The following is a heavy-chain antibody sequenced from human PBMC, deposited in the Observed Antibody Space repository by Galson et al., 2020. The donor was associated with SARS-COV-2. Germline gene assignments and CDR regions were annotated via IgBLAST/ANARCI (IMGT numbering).Heavy chain of an antibody. J-gene: IGHJ4*02. CDR2: INGVGTST. V-gene: IGHV3-23*01. CDR3: AKDWGSSNGWYSLLFDS. Sequence: QASETLSLTCAASGFTFSSYAMSWVRQAPGKGLEWVSGINGVGTSTYYADSVKGRFTISRDNPENTLYLQMNSLRAEDTAVYYCAKDWGSSNGWYSLLFDSWGQGILVTVSS. CDR1: GFTFSSYA. D-gene: IGHD6-19*01.